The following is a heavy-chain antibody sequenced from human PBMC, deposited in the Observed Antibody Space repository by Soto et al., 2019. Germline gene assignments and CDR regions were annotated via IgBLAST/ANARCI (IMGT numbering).Heavy chain of an antibody. J-gene: IGHJ4*02. CDR2: ISSSSSYI. CDR1: GFTFSSYS. V-gene: IGHV3-21*01. CDR3: ARDQLEQHHRIQNDY. Sequence: PGGSLRLSCAASGFTFSSYSMNWVRQAPGKGLEWVSSISSSSSYIYYADSVKGRFAISRDNAKNSLYLQMNSLRAEDTAVYYCARDQLEQHHRIQNDYWGQGTLVTVSS. D-gene: IGHD1-1*01.